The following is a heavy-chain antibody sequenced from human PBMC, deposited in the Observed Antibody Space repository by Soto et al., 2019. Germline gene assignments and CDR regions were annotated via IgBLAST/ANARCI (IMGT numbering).Heavy chain of an antibody. Sequence: QVQLVQSRGEVKKPGASVKVSCKTSGYSFTTYGISWVRPAPGQGLEGMGWISGYNGNTNYAQKLKGRLTMSTDTSTSAAYMKLRSLTSDHTAVYYCAREGPAPYCDYAMDVWGQGSTVTVS. CDR1: GYSFTTYG. CDR2: ISGYNGNT. CDR3: AREGPAPYCDYAMDV. V-gene: IGHV1-18*01. J-gene: IGHJ6*02.